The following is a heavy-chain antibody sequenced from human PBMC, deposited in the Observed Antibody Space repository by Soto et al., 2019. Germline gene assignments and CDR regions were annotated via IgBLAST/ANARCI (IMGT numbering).Heavy chain of an antibody. CDR1: GYTFTSYD. CDR3: ARGRGWRDY. CDR2: VDPNRGNT. Sequence: PGASVKVSCKASGYTFTSYDIHWVRQATGQGLEWVGWVDPNRGNTDYAQKFQGRVSMTRDTSTSTVYMELSSLTSGDTAVYYCARGRGWRDYWGQGTLVTVSS. D-gene: IGHD6-19*01. V-gene: IGHV1-8*01. J-gene: IGHJ4*02.